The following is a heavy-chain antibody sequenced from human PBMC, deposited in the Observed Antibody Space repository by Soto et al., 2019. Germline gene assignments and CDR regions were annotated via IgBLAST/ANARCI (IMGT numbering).Heavy chain of an antibody. Sequence: SETLSLTCAVSGDSTSSDKWWSWIRQPPGKGLQWIGEIYHSGSTKYNPSLKSRVIISVDKSKNQFSLKLSSVTDADTAVYYCARGETQQQRDYWGQGTLVTVSS. D-gene: IGHD6-13*01. J-gene: IGHJ4*02. CDR2: IYHSGST. V-gene: IGHV4-4*02. CDR1: GDSTSSDKW. CDR3: ARGETQQQRDY.